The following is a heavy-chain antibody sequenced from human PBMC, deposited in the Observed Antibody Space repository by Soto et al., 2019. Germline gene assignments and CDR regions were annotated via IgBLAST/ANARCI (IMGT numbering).Heavy chain of an antibody. D-gene: IGHD3-3*01. CDR2: INHSGST. CDR1: GGSFSGYY. J-gene: IGHJ4*02. CDR3: AVYYDFWSGYYILDY. Sequence: SETLSLTCAVYGGSFSGYYWSWIRQPPGKGLEWIGEINHSGSTNYNPSIKSRITITVDTSKNQFSLKLSSVTAADTAVYYCAVYYDFWSGYYILDYWGQGTLVTVSS. V-gene: IGHV4-34*01.